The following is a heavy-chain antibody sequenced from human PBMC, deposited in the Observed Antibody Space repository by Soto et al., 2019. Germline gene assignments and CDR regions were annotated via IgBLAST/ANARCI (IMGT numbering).Heavy chain of an antibody. CDR1: GGSISSGVYY. CDR2: IYYSGST. CDR3: ARDQVERRPDGMDV. D-gene: IGHD1-1*01. Sequence: SETLSLTCTVSGGSISSGVYYWIWIRQHPGKGLEWIGYIYYSGSTYYNPSLKSRVTISVDTSKNQFSLKLSSVTAADTAVYYCARDQVERRPDGMDVWGQGTTVTVSS. V-gene: IGHV4-31*03. J-gene: IGHJ6*02.